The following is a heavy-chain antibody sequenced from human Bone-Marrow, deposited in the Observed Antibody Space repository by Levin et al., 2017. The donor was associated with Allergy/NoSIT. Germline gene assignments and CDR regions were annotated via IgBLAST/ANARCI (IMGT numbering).Heavy chain of an antibody. Sequence: ASVKVSCKVSGYTLTDLSMHWVRQAPGKGLEWMGGFDPEDGETIYAQKFQGRVTMTEDTSTDTVYMEMSSLRSEDTAVYYCATDGCISISCQGKSYFYYYGMGVWGQGTTVTVSS. V-gene: IGHV1-24*01. D-gene: IGHD2-2*01. CDR3: ATDGCISISCQGKSYFYYYGMGV. CDR1: GYTLTDLS. CDR2: FDPEDGET. J-gene: IGHJ6*02.